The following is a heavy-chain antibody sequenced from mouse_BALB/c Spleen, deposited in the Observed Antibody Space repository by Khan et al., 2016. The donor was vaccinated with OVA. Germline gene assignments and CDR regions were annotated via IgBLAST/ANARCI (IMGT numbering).Heavy chain of an antibody. J-gene: IGHJ4*01. D-gene: IGHD1-2*01. V-gene: IGHV5-6*01. CDR2: ISSGGTYT. CDR1: GFIFSSYG. CDR3: TRFITTTTGDYYAMDY. Sequence: EVELVESGGDLVNPGGSLKLSCAASGFIFSSYGMSWVRQTPDKRLEWVATISSGGTYTYYPDSVKGRVTISRDNAKNTLSLQMSNLKSEDTAMYYCTRFITTTTGDYYAMDYWGQGTSVTVSS.